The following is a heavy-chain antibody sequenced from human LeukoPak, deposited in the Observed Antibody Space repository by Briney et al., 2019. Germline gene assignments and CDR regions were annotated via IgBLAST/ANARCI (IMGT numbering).Heavy chain of an antibody. J-gene: IGHJ6*03. CDR1: GFTVSSNY. V-gene: IGHV3-53*01. Sequence: GGSLRLSCAASGFTVSSNYMSWVRQAPGKGLEWVSVIYSGGSTYYADSVKGRFTISRDNSKNTLYLQMNSLRAEDTAVYYCAKGSYDFWSGYYMDVWGKGTTVTVSS. CDR3: AKGSYDFWSGYYMDV. CDR2: IYSGGST. D-gene: IGHD3-3*01.